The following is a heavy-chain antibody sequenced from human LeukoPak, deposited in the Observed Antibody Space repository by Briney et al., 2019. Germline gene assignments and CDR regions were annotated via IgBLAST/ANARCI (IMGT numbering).Heavy chain of an antibody. CDR1: GYNFTIYW. V-gene: IGHV5-51*01. J-gene: IGHJ6*03. D-gene: IGHD3-22*01. Sequence: AGESLKISCKGSGYNFTIYWIGWVRQMPGKGLEWMGIIYPGDSDTRYSPSFQGQVTISAGKSINTAYLQWSSLKASDTAMYYCARRNYDSRTKGGYYYYYMDVWGKGTTVTISS. CDR3: ARRNYDSRTKGGYYYYYMDV. CDR2: IYPGDSDT.